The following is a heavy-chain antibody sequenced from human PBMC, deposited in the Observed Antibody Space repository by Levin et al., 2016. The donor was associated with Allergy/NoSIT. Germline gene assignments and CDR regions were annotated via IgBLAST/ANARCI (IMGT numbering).Heavy chain of an antibody. CDR3: ARTNTGNYEGFLFDP. J-gene: IGHJ5*02. D-gene: IGHD1-7*01. Sequence: WIRQPPGKGLEWASTIRRGGGTTNFADSVKGRFTISRDSSTNTVYLQMNSLRADDTAVYYCARTNTGNYEGFLFDPWGPGTLVTVSS. V-gene: IGHV3-23*01. CDR2: IRRGGGTT.